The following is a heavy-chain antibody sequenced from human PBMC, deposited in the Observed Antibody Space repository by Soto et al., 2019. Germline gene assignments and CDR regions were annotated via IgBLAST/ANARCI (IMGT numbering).Heavy chain of an antibody. J-gene: IGHJ5*02. V-gene: IGHV3-30-3*02. Sequence: QVQLVESGGGVVQPGRSLRLSCVASGITFNNFAMHWVRQAPGKGLECVAAILYDGSNKYYADSVKGRFTISRDNSKDTRYLQMNSLGTGDTGVDYRAKEGVFEPFGQGTLGTVSS. CDR3: AKEGVFEP. CDR2: ILYDGSNK. CDR1: GITFNNFA.